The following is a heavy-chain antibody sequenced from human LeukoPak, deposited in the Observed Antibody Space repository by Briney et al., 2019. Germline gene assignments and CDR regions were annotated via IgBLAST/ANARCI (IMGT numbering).Heavy chain of an antibody. CDR1: GYTFTSYG. J-gene: IGHJ4*02. CDR2: ISAYNGNT. D-gene: IGHD6-13*01. Sequence: ASVKVSCKASGYTFTSYGISWVRQAPGQGLEWMGWISAYNGNTNYAQKLQGRVTMTTDTSTSTAYMELRSLRSDDTAVYYCAFSEFRSSWSTFDYWGQGTLVTVSS. CDR3: AFSEFRSSWSTFDY. V-gene: IGHV1-18*01.